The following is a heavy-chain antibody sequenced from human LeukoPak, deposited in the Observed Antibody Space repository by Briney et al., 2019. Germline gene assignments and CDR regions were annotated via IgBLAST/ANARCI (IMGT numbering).Heavy chain of an antibody. CDR3: VRYNSPSLPTPDY. V-gene: IGHV4-34*01. CDR1: GGSFSDYW. J-gene: IGHJ4*02. D-gene: IGHD6-6*01. Sequence: SETLSLTCAVYGGSFSDYWWTWIRQSPGKGLEWIGEVNHSGRTNYNPSLKSRVSISVDRSKKQFSLKLSPVIAADTAMYYCVRYNSPSLPTPDYWGQGTLVTVSS. CDR2: VNHSGRT.